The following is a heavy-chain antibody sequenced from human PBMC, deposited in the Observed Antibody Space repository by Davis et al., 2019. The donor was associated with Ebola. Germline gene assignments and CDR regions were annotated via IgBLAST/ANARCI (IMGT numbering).Heavy chain of an antibody. Sequence: PSEILSLTCAVYGGSFSGYYWSWIRQPPGKGLEWIGEINHSGSTNYNPSLKSRVTISVDTSKNQFSLKLSSVTAADTAVYYCARDPGAMVKTGWFDPWGQGTLVTVSS. J-gene: IGHJ5*02. CDR2: INHSGST. D-gene: IGHD5-18*01. CDR3: ARDPGAMVKTGWFDP. V-gene: IGHV4-34*01. CDR1: GGSFSGYY.